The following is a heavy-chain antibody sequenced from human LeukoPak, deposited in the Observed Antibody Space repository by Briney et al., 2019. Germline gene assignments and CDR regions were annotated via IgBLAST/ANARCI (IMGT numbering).Heavy chain of an antibody. CDR1: GGSFSGYY. D-gene: IGHD1-26*01. CDR3: ARVPGSGSYDY. J-gene: IGHJ4*02. CDR2: INHSGST. V-gene: IGHV4-34*01. Sequence: ASETLSLTCAVYGGSFSGYYWSWIRQPPGKGLEWIGEINHSGSTNYNPSLKSRVTISVDTSKNQSSLKLSSVTAADTAVYYCARVPGSGSYDYWGQGTLVTVSS.